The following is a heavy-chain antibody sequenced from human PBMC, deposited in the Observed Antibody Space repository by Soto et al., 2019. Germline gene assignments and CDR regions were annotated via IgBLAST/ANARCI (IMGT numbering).Heavy chain of an antibody. Sequence: PSETLSLTCTVPGGSISRYYWSWIRQPPGKGLEWIGYIYYSGSTNYNPSLKSRVTISVDTSKNQFSLKLSSVTAADTAVYYCARQYGGNLYYWGQGTLVTVSS. CDR3: ARQYGGNLYY. V-gene: IGHV4-59*08. D-gene: IGHD5-12*01. CDR1: GGSISRYY. J-gene: IGHJ4*02. CDR2: IYYSGST.